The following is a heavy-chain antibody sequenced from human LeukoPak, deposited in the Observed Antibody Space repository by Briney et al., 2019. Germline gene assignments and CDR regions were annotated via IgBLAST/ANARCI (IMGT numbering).Heavy chain of an antibody. V-gene: IGHV1-2*02. CDR3: ARGYDFWSRWENWFDP. D-gene: IGHD3-3*01. CDR1: GYTFTGYY. CDR2: INPNSGGT. Sequence: GASVKVPCKASGYTFTGYYMHWVRQAPGQGLEWMGWINPNSGGTNYAQKFQGRVTMTRDTSISTAYMELSRLRSDDTAVYYCARGYDFWSRWENWFDPRGQGTLVTVSS. J-gene: IGHJ5*02.